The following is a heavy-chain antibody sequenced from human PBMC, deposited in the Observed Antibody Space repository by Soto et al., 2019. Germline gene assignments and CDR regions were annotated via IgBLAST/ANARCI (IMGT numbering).Heavy chain of an antibody. CDR2: LYHIGST. CDR3: RSSTSCYDESCVDV. V-gene: IGHV4-38-2*01. Sequence: SETLSLTCAVSGYSISSGNYWAWIRQPPGRGLEWIGSLYHIGSTHYNTSLKSRVTISVDTSKNHFSLELSSVTAADTAIYYCRSSTSCYDESCVDVWGQGTMVTSP. CDR1: GYSISSGNY. D-gene: IGHD2-2*01. J-gene: IGHJ6*02.